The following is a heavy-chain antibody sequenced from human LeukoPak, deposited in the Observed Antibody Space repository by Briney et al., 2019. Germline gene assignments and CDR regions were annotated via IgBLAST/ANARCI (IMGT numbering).Heavy chain of an antibody. V-gene: IGHV4-59*08. D-gene: IGHD6-13*01. J-gene: IGHJ4*02. CDR3: ARPGYSSSWYSYFDY. CDR1: GGSISSYY. Sequence: SETLSLTCTVSGGSISSYYWSWIRQPPGKGLEWIGYIYYSGSTNYNPSLKSRVTISVDTSKNQFSLKLSSVTAADTAVYYCARPGYSSSWYSYFDYWGQGTLVTVSS. CDR2: IYYSGST.